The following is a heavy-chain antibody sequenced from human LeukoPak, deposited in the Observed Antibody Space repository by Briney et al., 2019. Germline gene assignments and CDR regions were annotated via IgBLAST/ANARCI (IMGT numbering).Heavy chain of an antibody. Sequence: SETLSLTCTVSGGSMIDYYWSFVRQSAGKGLEWMGRIHTRGTTFFHTSLKGRITMSVDTSQNQFSLRLSSVTAADTAVYFCARGDYYDGGGENWFDPWGQGTLVTVSS. CDR1: GGSMIDYY. CDR2: IHTRGTT. J-gene: IGHJ5*02. V-gene: IGHV4-4*07. CDR3: ARGDYYDGGGENWFDP. D-gene: IGHD3-16*01.